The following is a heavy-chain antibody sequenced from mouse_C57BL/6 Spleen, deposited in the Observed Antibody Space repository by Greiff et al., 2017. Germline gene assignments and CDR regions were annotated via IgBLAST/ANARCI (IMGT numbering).Heavy chain of an antibody. Sequence: VQLQQSGPGLVQPSPSLSITCTVSGFSLTSYSVHWVRQSPGKGLEWLGVIWSGGSTDYNAAFISRLSISKDNSKGQVFFKMNSLQADDTAIYYCARNWVIYYDYVGYAMDYWGQGTSVTVSS. D-gene: IGHD2-4*01. J-gene: IGHJ4*01. V-gene: IGHV2-2*01. CDR3: ARNWVIYYDYVGYAMDY. CDR1: GFSLTSYS. CDR2: IWSGGST.